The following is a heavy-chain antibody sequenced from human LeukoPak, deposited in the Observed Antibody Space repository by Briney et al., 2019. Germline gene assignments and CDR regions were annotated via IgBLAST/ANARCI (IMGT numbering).Heavy chain of an antibody. V-gene: IGHV3-30*02. D-gene: IGHD5-12*01. CDR3: AKDSRSGYDYSYYYMDV. CDR1: GFTFSSYG. Sequence: GGSLRLSCAASGFTFSSYGMHWVRQAPGKGLEWVAFIRYDGSNKYYADSVKGRFTISRDNSKNTLYLQMNSLRAEDTAVYYCAKDSRSGYDYSYYYMDVWGKGTTVTISS. CDR2: IRYDGSNK. J-gene: IGHJ6*03.